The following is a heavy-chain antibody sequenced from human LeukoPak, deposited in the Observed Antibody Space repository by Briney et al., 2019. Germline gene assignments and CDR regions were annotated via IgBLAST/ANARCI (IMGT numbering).Heavy chain of an antibody. Sequence: SVKVSFKASGGTFSIYAISWVRQAPGQGLEWMGRIVPIFGAGNYSQKLQGRVTFTTDESTSTAYMELSSLGSEDTAVYHCARDRGYYYYYMDVWGKGTTVTVSS. J-gene: IGHJ6*03. V-gene: IGHV1-69*05. D-gene: IGHD3-10*01. CDR2: IVPIFGAG. CDR1: GGTFSIYA. CDR3: ARDRGYYYYYMDV.